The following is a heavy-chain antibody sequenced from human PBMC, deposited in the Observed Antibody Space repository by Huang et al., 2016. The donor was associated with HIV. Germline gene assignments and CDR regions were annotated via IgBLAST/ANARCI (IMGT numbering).Heavy chain of an antibody. V-gene: IGHV3-33*04. CDR1: GFILSNYG. CDR3: ARGDYYDSSGYHPGYFDY. CDR2: RRNDGMKK. D-gene: IGHD3-22*01. J-gene: IGHJ4*02. Sequence: VQLIESGGGVVQPGKSLRRSCATSGFILSNYGMHWVRQAPGKGLKWLAFRRNDGMKKNYADCVRGRLTVGRDNGNNTLFLQMRSLGVDDTAVYYCARGDYYDSSGYHPGYFDYWGQGILVTVSS.